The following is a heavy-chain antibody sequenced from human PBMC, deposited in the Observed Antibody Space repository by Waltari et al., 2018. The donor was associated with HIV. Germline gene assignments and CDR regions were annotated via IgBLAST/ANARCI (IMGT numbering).Heavy chain of an antibody. J-gene: IGHJ4*02. Sequence: QVQLVQSGAEVKKPGSSVKVSCKASGGTFSSYAISWVRQAPGQGLEWMGGIIPIFGTANYAKKFQRRVTITADESTSTAYIELSSLRSEDTAVYYCARDKDKGSGFDYWGQGTLVTVSS. D-gene: IGHD2-15*01. CDR2: IIPIFGTA. CDR3: ARDKDKGSGFDY. V-gene: IGHV1-69*01. CDR1: GGTFSSYA.